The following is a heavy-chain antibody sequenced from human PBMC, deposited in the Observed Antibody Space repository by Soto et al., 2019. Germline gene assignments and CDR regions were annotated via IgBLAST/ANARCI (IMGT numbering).Heavy chain of an antibody. CDR1: GGTFSSYA. D-gene: IGHD2-2*01. J-gene: IGHJ6*02. V-gene: IGHV1-69*13. CDR2: IIPIFGTA. Sequence: GASVKVSCKAAGGTFSSYAISWVRQAPGQGLEWMGGIIPIFGTANYAQKFQGRVTITADESTSTAYMELSSLGSEDTAVYYCASFYCSSTSCPYYYYYYGMDAWGQGTTVTVSS. CDR3: ASFYCSSTSCPYYYYYYGMDA.